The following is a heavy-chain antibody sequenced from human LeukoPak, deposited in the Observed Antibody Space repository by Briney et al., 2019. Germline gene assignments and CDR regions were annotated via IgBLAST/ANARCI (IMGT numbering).Heavy chain of an antibody. J-gene: IGHJ4*02. CDR2: INHSGST. CDR1: GGSFSGHY. Sequence: SETLSLTCAVYGGSFSGHYWSWIRQPPGKGLEWIGEINHSGSTNYNPSLKSRVTISVDTSKNQFSLKLSSVTAADTAVYYCARGTTGYSSSWYKGRTYYFDYWGQGTLVTVSS. V-gene: IGHV4-34*01. D-gene: IGHD6-13*01. CDR3: ARGTTGYSSSWYKGRTYYFDY.